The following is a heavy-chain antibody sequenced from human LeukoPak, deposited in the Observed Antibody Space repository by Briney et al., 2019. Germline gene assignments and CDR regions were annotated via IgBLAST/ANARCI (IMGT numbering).Heavy chain of an antibody. CDR3: ARLKLLWSNYFDY. V-gene: IGHV3-7*01. J-gene: IGHJ4*02. CDR1: GFTFSSYW. Sequence: GGSLRLSCAASGFTFSSYWMSWVRQAPGKGLEWVATLNQDGSETYYVDSVKGRFTISRDNAKNSLYLQMNSLRAEDTAVYYCARLKLLWSNYFDYWGQGTLVTVSS. D-gene: IGHD2-2*01. CDR2: LNQDGSET.